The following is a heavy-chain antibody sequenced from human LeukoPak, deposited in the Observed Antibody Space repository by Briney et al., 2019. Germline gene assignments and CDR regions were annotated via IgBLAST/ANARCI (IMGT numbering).Heavy chain of an antibody. J-gene: IGHJ4*02. CDR3: AGHHPRNTVDF. Sequence: PSETLSLTCTVSGGSISSYYWSWIRQPPGKGLEWIAYISDIGSINYNPSLKSRVTISLDTSKNQFSLKLSSVCAADTAVYYCAGHHPRNTVDFGGQGTRVTVSS. CDR1: GGSISSYY. V-gene: IGHV4-59*08. CDR2: ISDIGSI. D-gene: IGHD2/OR15-2a*01.